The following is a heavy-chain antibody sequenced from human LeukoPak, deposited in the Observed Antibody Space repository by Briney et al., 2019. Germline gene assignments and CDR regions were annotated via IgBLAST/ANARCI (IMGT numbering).Heavy chain of an antibody. CDR2: IIPIFGTA. CDR3: ARVRKDTAMVFDY. J-gene: IGHJ4*02. D-gene: IGHD5-18*01. CDR1: GGTFSSYA. Sequence: SVKVSCKASGGTFSSYAISWVRQAPGQGLEWMGGIIPIFGTANYAQKFQGGVTITADKSTSTAYMELSSLRSEDTAVYYCARVRKDTAMVFDYWGQGTLVTVSS. V-gene: IGHV1-69*06.